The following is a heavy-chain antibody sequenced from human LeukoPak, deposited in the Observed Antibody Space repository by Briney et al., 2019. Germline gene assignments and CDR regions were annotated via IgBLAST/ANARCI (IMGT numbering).Heavy chain of an antibody. V-gene: IGHV4-39*01. J-gene: IGHJ5*02. Sequence: SETLSLTCNVSGGSISSNTYYWGWIRQPPGWGLEWIGTIYYSGSTYSNPSLKSRVTISLDTSKNQISLRVSSMTAADSAVYYCARQASTWKSPHWFDPWGQGALVTVSS. D-gene: IGHD1-1*01. CDR2: IYYSGST. CDR3: ARQASTWKSPHWFDP. CDR1: GGSISSNTYY.